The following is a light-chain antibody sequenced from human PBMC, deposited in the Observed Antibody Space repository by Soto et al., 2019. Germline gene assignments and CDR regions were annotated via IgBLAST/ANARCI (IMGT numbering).Light chain of an antibody. Sequence: DIQMTQSPSTLSASVGDRVTITCRATQSISGWLAWYQQKPGKAPKLLIFDASSLESGVPSRFSGSGSGTDFTLTISSLQPDDFATYYCQQYNSHSAPTFGGGTKVDIK. J-gene: IGKJ4*01. CDR2: DAS. V-gene: IGKV1-5*01. CDR3: QQYNSHSAPT. CDR1: QSISGW.